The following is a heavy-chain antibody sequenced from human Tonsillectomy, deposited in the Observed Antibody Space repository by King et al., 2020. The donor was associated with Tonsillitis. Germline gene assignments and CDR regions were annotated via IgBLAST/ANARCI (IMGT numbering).Heavy chain of an antibody. CDR2: ISTSGSTI. J-gene: IGHJ6*02. Sequence: VQLVESGGGLVQPGGSLRLSCAASGFTFSNYEMNWVRQAPGKGLECVSYISTSGSTIHYADSVKGRFTISRDNAKNSLYLQMNSLRAEDTAVYFCARGSAARNYYGMDVWGQGTTVTVSS. CDR1: GFTFSNYE. V-gene: IGHV3-48*03. CDR3: ARGSAARNYYGMDV. D-gene: IGHD6-6*01.